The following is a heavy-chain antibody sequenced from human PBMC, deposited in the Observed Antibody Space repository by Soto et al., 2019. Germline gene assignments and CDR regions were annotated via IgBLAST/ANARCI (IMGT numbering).Heavy chain of an antibody. V-gene: IGHV4-59*12. D-gene: IGHD1-1*01. CDR1: GGSINGYY. J-gene: IGHJ4*02. Sequence: QVQLQESGPGLVKPSETLSLTCTVSGGSINGYYWSWIRQPPGKGLEWIGYIYYSGSSNYNPSLKSRATISVDTSKNLFSLKVSSVTAADTAVYYCARGATGTTGRIFDYWGQGTLVTVSS. CDR2: IYYSGSS. CDR3: ARGATGTTGRIFDY.